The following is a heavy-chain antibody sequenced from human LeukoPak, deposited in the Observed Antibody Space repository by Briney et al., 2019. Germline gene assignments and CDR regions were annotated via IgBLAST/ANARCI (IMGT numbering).Heavy chain of an antibody. J-gene: IGHJ4*02. CDR2: IYDSGST. CDR3: GSNYRSSWYYFDY. CDR1: GGSISSSSYY. V-gene: IGHV4-39*01. D-gene: IGHD6-13*01. Sequence: PSETLYLTCTVSGGSISSSSYYWGWIRHPPWNGREWSGIIYDSGSTYYNPSLKTRVTISLHTSQTPFSRKPSSLTTADTAVYYCGSNYRSSWYYFDYWGQGTLVTVSS.